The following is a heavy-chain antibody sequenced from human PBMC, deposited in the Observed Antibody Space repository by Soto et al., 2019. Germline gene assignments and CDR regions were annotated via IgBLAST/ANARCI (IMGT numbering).Heavy chain of an antibody. J-gene: IGHJ6*03. D-gene: IGHD6-6*01. CDR2: IHYSGSA. Sequence: SETLSLTCTVSGGSVRSFYWSWIRQSPGKGLEWVGYIHYSGSADYNASLKSRVTMSVDTSTNEFSLKLTSVTAADTAIYYCARRARGSSSFYYYYYMDVWDKGTTVTVSS. CDR3: ARRARGSSSFYYYYYMDV. V-gene: IGHV4-59*08. CDR1: GGSVRSFY.